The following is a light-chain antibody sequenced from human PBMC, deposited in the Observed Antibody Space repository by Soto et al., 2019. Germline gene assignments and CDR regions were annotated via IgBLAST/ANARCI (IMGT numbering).Light chain of an antibody. J-gene: IGKJ2*02. CDR3: QQSYSTLCT. CDR2: AAS. V-gene: IGKV1-39*01. Sequence: DIQMTQSPSSLSASVGDRVTITCRASQSISSYLNWYQQKPVKAPKLLIYAASSLQSRVPSRFSGSRSGAAFSLTISSLQPEGFATYYWQQSYSTLCTFGQGTKLVIK. CDR1: QSISSY.